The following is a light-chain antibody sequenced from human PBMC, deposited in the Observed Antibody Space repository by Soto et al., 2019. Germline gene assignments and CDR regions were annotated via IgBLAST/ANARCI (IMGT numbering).Light chain of an antibody. Sequence: QSAPTQPPSASGSPGQSVTISCTGTSSDVGGYKYVSWYQQHPGKAPKLMIFEVNKRPSGVPDRFSGSKSGNTASLTVSGLQAEDEADYYCSSYAGINNVGVFGTGTKLTVL. V-gene: IGLV2-8*01. CDR3: SSYAGINNVGV. CDR2: EVN. J-gene: IGLJ1*01. CDR1: SSDVGGYKY.